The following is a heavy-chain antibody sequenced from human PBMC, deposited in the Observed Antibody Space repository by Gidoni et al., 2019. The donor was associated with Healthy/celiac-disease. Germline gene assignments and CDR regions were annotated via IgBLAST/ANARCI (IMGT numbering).Heavy chain of an antibody. V-gene: IGHV3-15*01. CDR3: TTGAGWPYYYDAFDI. J-gene: IGHJ3*02. D-gene: IGHD3-10*01. Sequence: EVQLVESGGGLVKPGGSLRLSCAASGFTFRNAWMSWVRQAPGKGLEWVGRIKSKTDGGTTDYAAPVKGRFTISRDDSKNTLYLQMNSRKTEDTAVYYCTTGAGWPYYYDAFDIWGQGTMVTVSS. CDR1: GFTFRNAW. CDR2: IKSKTDGGTT.